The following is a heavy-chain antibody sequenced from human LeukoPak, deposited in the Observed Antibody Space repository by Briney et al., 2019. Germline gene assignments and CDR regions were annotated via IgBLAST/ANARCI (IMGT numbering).Heavy chain of an antibody. V-gene: IGHV3-33*01. CDR2: IWYGGGNK. CDR1: GLTFTTYG. J-gene: IGHJ6*03. CDR3: ARDPGPYGDYAYYFYHMDV. Sequence: GGSLRLSCVASGLTFTTYGMHWVRQAPGKGLEWVAVIWYGGGNKYYADSVKGRFTIPRDNSKNTLYLQMNSLRAEDTAVYYCARDPGPYGDYAYYFYHMDVWGTGTTVTVS. D-gene: IGHD4-17*01.